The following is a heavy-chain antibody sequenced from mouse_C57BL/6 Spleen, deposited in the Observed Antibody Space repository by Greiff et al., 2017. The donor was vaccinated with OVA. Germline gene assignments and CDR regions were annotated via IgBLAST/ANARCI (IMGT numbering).Heavy chain of an antibody. CDR2: INPNNGGT. Sequence: EVQLQQSGPELVKPGASVKISCKASGYTFTDYYMNWVKQSHGKSLEWIGDINPNNGGTSYNQKFKGKATLTVDKSSSTAYMELRSLTSEDSAVYYCARSDYDSEDYWGQGTSVTVSS. V-gene: IGHV1-26*01. CDR3: ARSDYDSEDY. D-gene: IGHD2-4*01. J-gene: IGHJ4*01. CDR1: GYTFTDYY.